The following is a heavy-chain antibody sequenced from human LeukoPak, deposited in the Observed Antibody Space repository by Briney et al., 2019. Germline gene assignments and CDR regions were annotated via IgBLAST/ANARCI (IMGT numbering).Heavy chain of an antibody. CDR1: GYTFTSYY. V-gene: IGHV1-46*01. J-gene: IGHJ6*02. D-gene: IGHD4-11*01. Sequence: ASVKVSCKASGYTFTSYYMHWVRQAPGQGLEWMGIINPSGGSTSYAQKFQGGVTMTRDTSTSTVYMELSSLRSEDTAVYYCARPTVPSSNYYYYGMDVWGQGTTVTVSS. CDR2: INPSGGST. CDR3: ARPTVPSSNYYYYGMDV.